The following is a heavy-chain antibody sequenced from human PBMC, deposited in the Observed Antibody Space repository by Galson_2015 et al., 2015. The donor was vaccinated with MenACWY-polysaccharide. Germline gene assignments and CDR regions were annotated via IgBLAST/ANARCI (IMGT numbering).Heavy chain of an antibody. D-gene: IGHD3-22*01. V-gene: IGHV3-49*03. J-gene: IGHJ3*01. CDR3: ARFSAYFHDNSGSFDAFD. Sequence: SLRLSCAASGFNFGDYGVIWIRQAPGKGLEWISLIRSKAYGGTPESAASVKGRFTMSRDDTKRIAYLQMNSLNTGDTAVYYCARFSAYFHDNSGSFDAFD. CDR2: IRSKAYGGTP. CDR1: GFNFGDYG.